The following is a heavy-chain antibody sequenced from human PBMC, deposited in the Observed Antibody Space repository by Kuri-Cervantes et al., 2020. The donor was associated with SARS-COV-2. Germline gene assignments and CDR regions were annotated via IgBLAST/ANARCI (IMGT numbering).Heavy chain of an antibody. CDR2: ISGSGGST. Sequence: GGSLRLSCAASGFTFSSYAMSWVRQAPGKGLEWVSAISGSGGSTYYADSVKGRFTISRDNSKNTLYLQMNSLRAEDMAVYYCARGGRNSGWNLSIDYWGQGAMVTVSS. V-gene: IGHV3-23*01. CDR3: ARGGRNSGWNLSIDY. J-gene: IGHJ4*02. CDR1: GFTFSSYA. D-gene: IGHD6-19*01.